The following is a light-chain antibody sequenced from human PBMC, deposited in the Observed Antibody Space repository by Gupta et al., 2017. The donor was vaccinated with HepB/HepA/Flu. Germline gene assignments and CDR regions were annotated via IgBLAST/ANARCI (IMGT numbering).Light chain of an antibody. Sequence: SYDLSQPPSVSVSPGQTVSISCSGDKLEDKYVSWYQQRPGQSPVLVIFKDIKRPSEIPERFSGSNSGNTATLTIGGAQALDEADYFCQAWDGSAAVFGAGTKVTCP. J-gene: IGLJ1*01. CDR1: KLEDKY. CDR2: KDI. CDR3: QAWDGSAAV. V-gene: IGLV3-1*01.